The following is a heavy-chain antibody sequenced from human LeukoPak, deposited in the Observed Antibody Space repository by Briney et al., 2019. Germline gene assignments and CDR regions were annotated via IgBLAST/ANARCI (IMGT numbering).Heavy chain of an antibody. CDR1: GITFSNYA. J-gene: IGHJ4*02. D-gene: IGHD5-18*01. Sequence: PGGSLRLSCPASGITFSNYAMTWVRQAPGKGLEWVSAISSSGGSTYYADSVKGRFTISRDNSKNTLYLQMNSLRAEDTAVYYCVRIQLWRYFDYWGQGTLDTVSS. CDR3: VRIQLWRYFDY. CDR2: ISSSGGST. V-gene: IGHV3-23*01.